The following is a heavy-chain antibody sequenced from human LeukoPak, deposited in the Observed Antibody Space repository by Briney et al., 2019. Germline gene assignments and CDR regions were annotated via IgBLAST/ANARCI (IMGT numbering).Heavy chain of an antibody. CDR2: INHSGST. J-gene: IGHJ5*02. Sequence: PSETLSLTCAVYGGSFSGYYWGWIRQPPGKGLEWVGEINHSGSTNYNPSLKSRVTISVDTSKSQFSLKLSSVTAADTAVYYCARARLAYYDFWSGYSDGWFDPWGQGTLVTVSS. D-gene: IGHD3-3*01. V-gene: IGHV4-34*01. CDR1: GGSFSGYY. CDR3: ARARLAYYDFWSGYSDGWFDP.